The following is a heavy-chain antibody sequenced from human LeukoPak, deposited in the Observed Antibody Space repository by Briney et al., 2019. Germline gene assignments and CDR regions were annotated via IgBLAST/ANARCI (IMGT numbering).Heavy chain of an antibody. D-gene: IGHD3-22*01. CDR3: AKRGVVIRVILVGFHKEAYYFDS. J-gene: IGHJ4*02. CDR2: ISGSGGGA. Sequence: LSGGSLRLSCAVSGITLSNYAMSWVRQAPGKGLEWVAGISGSGGGAHYADSVKGRFTISRDNPKNTLYLQMNNLRAGDTAVYFCAKRGVVIRVILVGFHKEAYYFDSWGQGALVTVSS. V-gene: IGHV3-23*01. CDR1: GITLSNYA.